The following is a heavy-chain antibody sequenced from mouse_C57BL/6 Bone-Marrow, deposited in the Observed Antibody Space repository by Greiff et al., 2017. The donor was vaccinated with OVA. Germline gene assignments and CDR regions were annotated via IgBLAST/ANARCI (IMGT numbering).Heavy chain of an antibody. J-gene: IGHJ2*01. V-gene: IGHV14-4*01. CDR3: TSTGTDY. CDR1: GFNIKDDY. D-gene: IGHD1-1*02. Sequence: EVQLQQSGAELVRPGASVKLSCTASGFNIKDDYMHWVKQRPEQGLEWIGWLDPENGDTEYASKFQGKATITADTSSNPAYLQISSLTSEDTAVYYCTSTGTDYWGQGTTLTVSA. CDR2: LDPENGDT.